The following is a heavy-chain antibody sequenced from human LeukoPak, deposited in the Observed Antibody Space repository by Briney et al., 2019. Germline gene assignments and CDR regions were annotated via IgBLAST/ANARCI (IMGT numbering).Heavy chain of an antibody. V-gene: IGHV1-2*02. CDR1: GYTFTGYY. CDR2: INTHSGGT. J-gene: IGHJ6*02. D-gene: IGHD7-27*01. Sequence: ASVKVSCKASGYTFTGYYMHWVRQALGQGLEWMGWINTHSGGTQSAQKFQGRVTMTRDTSISTAYMELSRLRSDYTAVYYCARDFLTGDYYYYYGMDVWGQGTTVTASS. CDR3: ARDFLTGDYYYYYGMDV.